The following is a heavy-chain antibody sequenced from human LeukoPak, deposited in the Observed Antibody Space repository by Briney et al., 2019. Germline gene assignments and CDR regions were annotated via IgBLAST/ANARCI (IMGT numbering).Heavy chain of an antibody. CDR1: GYTLTELS. J-gene: IGHJ4*02. CDR2: FDPEDGET. Sequence: EASVKVFRKVSGYTLTELSMHWVRQAPGKGLEWMGGFDPEDGETIYAQKFQGRVTMTEDTSTDTAYMELSSLRSEDTAVYYCATEQWELLDVFDYWGQGTLVTVSS. D-gene: IGHD1-26*01. V-gene: IGHV1-24*01. CDR3: ATEQWELLDVFDY.